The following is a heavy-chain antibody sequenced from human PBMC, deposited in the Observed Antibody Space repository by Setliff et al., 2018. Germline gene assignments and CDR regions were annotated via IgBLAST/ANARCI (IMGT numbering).Heavy chain of an antibody. CDR1: GFTFSSYS. CDR2: ISSSSSYI. V-gene: IGHV3-21*01. D-gene: IGHD6-19*01. CDR3: ARERFVAVGNWFDP. Sequence: GGSLRLSCAASGFTFSSYSMNWVRQAPGKGLEWVSSISSSSSYIYYADSVKGRFTISRDNAKNSLYLQMNSLRAEDTAVYYCARERFVAVGNWFDPWGQGTLVTVSS. J-gene: IGHJ5*02.